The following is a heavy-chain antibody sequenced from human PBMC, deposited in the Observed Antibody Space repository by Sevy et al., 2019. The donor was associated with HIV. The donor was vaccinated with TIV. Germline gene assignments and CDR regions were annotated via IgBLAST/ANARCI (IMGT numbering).Heavy chain of an antibody. V-gene: IGHV3-11*01. CDR3: ARDHEKDGDLGDYYYFAMDV. D-gene: IGHD4-17*01. J-gene: IGHJ6*02. CDR1: GFTFSDYY. CDR2: ISGSGDTI. Sequence: GGSLRLSCAASGFTFSDYYMSWLRQAPGKGLEWLSYISGSGDTIYYADSVKGRFTMSRDNAKNSLYLQMNSLRAEETAVYYYARDHEKDGDLGDYYYFAMDVWGQGTTVTVSS.